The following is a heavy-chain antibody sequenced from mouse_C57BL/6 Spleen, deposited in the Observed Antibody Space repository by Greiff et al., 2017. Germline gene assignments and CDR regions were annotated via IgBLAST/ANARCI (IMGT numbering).Heavy chain of an antibody. CDR1: GYTFTSYT. Sequence: QVQLQQSGAELARPGASVKMSCKASGYTFTSYTMHWVKQRPGQGLEWIGYLNPSSGYTKYNQKFKDKATLTADKSSSTAYMHLSSLTSADSAVYYCARAYGSSPYYAMDYWGQGASVTVAS. CDR3: ARAYGSSPYYAMDY. J-gene: IGHJ4*01. CDR2: LNPSSGYT. D-gene: IGHD1-1*01. V-gene: IGHV1-4*01.